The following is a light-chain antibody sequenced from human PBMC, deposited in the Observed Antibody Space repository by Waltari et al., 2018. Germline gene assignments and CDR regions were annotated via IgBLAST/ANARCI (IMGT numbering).Light chain of an antibody. J-gene: IGKJ3*01. CDR2: GAF. CDR3: QQYDSSPLFT. CDR1: QTIPTNY. V-gene: IGKV3-20*01. Sequence: IVLTQSPGTLSLSPGERATLSCRASQTIPTNYLAWYQQKPGQAPRLLIYGAFSRAAGIPDRFRGSGSGTDFTLTISRLEPEDFAVYYCQQYDSSPLFTFGPGTKVD.